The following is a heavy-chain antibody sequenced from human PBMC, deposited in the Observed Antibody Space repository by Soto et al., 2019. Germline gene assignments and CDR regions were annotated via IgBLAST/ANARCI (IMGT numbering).Heavy chain of an antibody. CDR2: IIPIFTTA. J-gene: IGHJ6*02. CDR3: ARGTGNYYYYGMDV. CDR1: GGTFNSYA. Sequence: SVKVSCKASGGTFNSYAISWVRQAPGQGLEWMGGIIPIFTTANYAQKFQGRVTITADESTSTAYMELSSLRSEDTAVYYCARGTGNYYYYGMDVWGQGTPVTVSS. V-gene: IGHV1-69*13.